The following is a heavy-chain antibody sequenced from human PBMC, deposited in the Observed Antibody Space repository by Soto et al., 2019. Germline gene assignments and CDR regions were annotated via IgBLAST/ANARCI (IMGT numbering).Heavy chain of an antibody. J-gene: IGHJ4*02. D-gene: IGHD2-15*01. CDR3: ADVSCSGGSCYEH. V-gene: IGHV3-30*03. CDR1: GFTFSSYN. CDR2: ISFDGTNQ. Sequence: GGSLRLSCAASGFTFSSYNMHWVRQAPGKRLEWVAVISFDGTNQYYADSVKGRFTISRDNSKNTLYLQMNSLKAEDTAVYYCADVSCSGGSCYEHWGQGTLVTVSS.